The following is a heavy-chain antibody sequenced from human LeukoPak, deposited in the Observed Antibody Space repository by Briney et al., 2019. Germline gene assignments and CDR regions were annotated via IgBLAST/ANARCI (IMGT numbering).Heavy chain of an antibody. CDR3: ARGCITIFGVVIITNNWFDP. D-gene: IGHD3-3*01. J-gene: IGHJ5*02. Sequence: SETLSLTCAVYGGSFSGYYWSWIRQPPGKGLEWIGEINHSGSTNYNPSLKSRVTISVDTSKNQLSLKLSSVTAADTAVYYCARGCITIFGVVIITNNWFDPWGQGTLVTVSS. V-gene: IGHV4-34*01. CDR2: INHSGST. CDR1: GGSFSGYY.